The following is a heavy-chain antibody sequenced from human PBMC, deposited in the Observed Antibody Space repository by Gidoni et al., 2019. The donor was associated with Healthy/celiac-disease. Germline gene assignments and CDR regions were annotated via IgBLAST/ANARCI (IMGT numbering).Heavy chain of an antibody. J-gene: IGHJ4*02. Sequence: QVQLVQSGAEVKKPGSSVKVSCKASGGTFSSYAISWVRQTPGQGLEWMGRIIPILGIANYAQKFQGRVTITADKSTSTAYMELSSLRSEDTAVYYCARITMVRGATDADYWGQGTLVTVSS. V-gene: IGHV1-69*04. D-gene: IGHD3-10*01. CDR2: IIPILGIA. CDR3: ARITMVRGATDADY. CDR1: GGTFSSYA.